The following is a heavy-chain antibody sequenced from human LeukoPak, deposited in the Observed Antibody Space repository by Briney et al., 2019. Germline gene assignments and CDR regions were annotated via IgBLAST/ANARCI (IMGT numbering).Heavy chain of an antibody. CDR2: ISWNSGSI. CDR1: GFTFDDYA. J-gene: IGHJ4*02. D-gene: IGHD4/OR15-4a*01. V-gene: IGHV3-9*01. Sequence: PGGSLRLSCAASGFTFDDYATHWVRQAPGKGLEWVSGISWNSGSIGYADSVKGRFTISRDSSKNTLYLQMNSLRAEDTAVYYCARRAGAYSHPYDYWGQGTLVTVSS. CDR3: ARRAGAYSHPYDY.